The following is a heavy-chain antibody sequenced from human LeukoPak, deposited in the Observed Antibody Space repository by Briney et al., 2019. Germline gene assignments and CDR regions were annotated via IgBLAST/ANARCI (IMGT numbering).Heavy chain of an antibody. V-gene: IGHV4-39*01. J-gene: IGHJ4*02. CDR3: ARVGSTGWYLN. CDR2: IYYSGNT. CDR1: GGSITSSSYY. D-gene: IGHD6-19*01. Sequence: SETLSLTCIVSGGSITSSSYYWGWLRQPPGTGLEWIGTIYYSGNTYYNPSLKSRVTISVDTSKNQFSLKLSSVTATDTAVYYCARVGSTGWYLNWGQGTLVTVSS.